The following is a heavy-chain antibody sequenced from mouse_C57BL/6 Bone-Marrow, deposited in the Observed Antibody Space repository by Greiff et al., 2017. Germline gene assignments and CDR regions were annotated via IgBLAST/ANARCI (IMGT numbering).Heavy chain of an antibody. J-gene: IGHJ2*01. CDR2: INPGSGGT. CDR3: ARTRYGSSPYYFDY. D-gene: IGHD1-1*01. CDR1: GYAFTNYL. Sequence: VQLQQSGAELVRPGTSVKVSCKASGYAFTNYLIEWVKQRPGQGLEWIGVINPGSGGTNYNEKFKGKATLTADTSSSTAYMQLSSLTSEDSAVYFCARTRYGSSPYYFDYWGQGTTLTVSS. V-gene: IGHV1-54*01.